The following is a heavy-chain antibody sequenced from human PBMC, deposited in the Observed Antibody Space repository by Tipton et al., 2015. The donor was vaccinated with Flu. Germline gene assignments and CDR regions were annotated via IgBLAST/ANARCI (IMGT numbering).Heavy chain of an antibody. V-gene: IGHV1-69*18. CDR3: ARHETHNDIFAGPFGY. CDR1: GGAFRGYT. CDR2: IIPISGTA. Sequence: QVQLVQSGAEVKKPGSSVKVSCKASGGAFRGYTISWVRQAPGQGLEWMGRIIPISGTANSAQKFQGRLTITADASTDTAYMELRSLRTEDTALYYCARHETHNDIFAGPFGYWGQGTLITVPS. D-gene: IGHD3-9*01. J-gene: IGHJ4*02.